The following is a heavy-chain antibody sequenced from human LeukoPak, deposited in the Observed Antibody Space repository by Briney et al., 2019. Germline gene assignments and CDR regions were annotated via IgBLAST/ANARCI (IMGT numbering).Heavy chain of an antibody. V-gene: IGHV3-73*01. Sequence: PGGSLRLSCAASGFTFSGSAMHWVRQASGKGLEWVGRIRSKANSYATAYAASVKGRFTISRDDSKNTAYLQMNSLKTEDTAVYYCRVTMVRGVESVNYYYMDVWGKGTTVTISS. D-gene: IGHD3-10*01. CDR3: RVTMVRGVESVNYYYMDV. J-gene: IGHJ6*03. CDR1: GFTFSGSA. CDR2: IRSKANSYAT.